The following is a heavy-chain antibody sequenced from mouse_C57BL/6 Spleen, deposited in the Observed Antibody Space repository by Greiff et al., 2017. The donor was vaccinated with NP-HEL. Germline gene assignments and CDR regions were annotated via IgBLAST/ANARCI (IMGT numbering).Heavy chain of an antibody. CDR1: GFTFSNYW. Sequence: EVKVEESGGGLVQPGGSMKLSCVASGFTFSNYWMNWVRQSPEQGLEWVAQIRLKSDNYATHYAESVKGRFTISRDDSKSSVYLQMNNLRAEDTGIYYCTEGYYGRGFDYWGQGTTLTVSS. J-gene: IGHJ2*01. CDR3: TEGYYGRGFDY. D-gene: IGHD1-1*01. V-gene: IGHV6-3*01. CDR2: IRLKSDNYAT.